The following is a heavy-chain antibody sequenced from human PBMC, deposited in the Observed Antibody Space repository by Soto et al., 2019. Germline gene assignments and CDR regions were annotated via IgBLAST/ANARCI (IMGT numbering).Heavy chain of an antibody. CDR3: ERDASGIAAEGWFDP. V-gene: IGHV1-3*01. J-gene: IGHJ5*02. CDR1: GYTFTSYG. D-gene: IGHD6-13*01. CDR2: INAGNGNT. Sequence: ASVKVSCKASGYTFTSYGISWLRQSPGQRLEWMGWINAGNGNTKYSQKFQDRVTITRDTSASTAYMELSSLRSEDTAVYYCERDASGIAAEGWFDPWGQGTLVTVSS.